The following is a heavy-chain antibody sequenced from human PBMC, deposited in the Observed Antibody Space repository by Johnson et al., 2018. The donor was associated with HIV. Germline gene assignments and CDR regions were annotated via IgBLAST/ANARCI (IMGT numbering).Heavy chain of an antibody. CDR2: INGDGGRL. CDR3: AKDLVDTAMDDAFDI. CDR1: GFTFDDYG. D-gene: IGHD5-18*01. J-gene: IGHJ3*02. Sequence: QVQLVESGGGVVQPGRSLRLSCAASGFTFDDYGMSWVRQVPGKGLGWVTRINGDGGRLTYADSVKGRFTISRDNSKNTLYLQMNSLRAEDTAVYYCAKDLVDTAMDDAFDIWGQGTMVTVSS. V-gene: IGHV3-NL1*01.